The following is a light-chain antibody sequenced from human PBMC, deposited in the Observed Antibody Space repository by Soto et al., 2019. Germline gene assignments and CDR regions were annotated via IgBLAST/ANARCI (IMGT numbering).Light chain of an antibody. V-gene: IGKV1-39*01. CDR3: QQSYSSPLT. CDR1: QSISSY. Sequence: DLQMTQSPSSLSASVGDRVTITCRASQSISSYLNWYQQKPGKAPTLLNYAASSLQSGVPSRFSGTGSGTEFTLTIRSLLPEDFAPYYCQQSYSSPLTFGGGNKVESK. CDR2: AAS. J-gene: IGKJ4*01.